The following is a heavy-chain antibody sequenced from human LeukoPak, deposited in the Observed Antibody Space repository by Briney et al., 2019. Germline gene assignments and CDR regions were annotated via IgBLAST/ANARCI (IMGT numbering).Heavy chain of an antibody. Sequence: GASVKVSCKASGYTLTSYYMHWVRQAPGQGLEWMGIINPSGGSTSYAQKFQGRVTMTRDTSTSTVYMELSSLRSEDTAVYYCARQQLANWFDPWGQGTLVTVSS. CDR2: INPSGGST. D-gene: IGHD6-13*01. V-gene: IGHV1-46*01. CDR1: GYTLTSYY. CDR3: ARQQLANWFDP. J-gene: IGHJ5*02.